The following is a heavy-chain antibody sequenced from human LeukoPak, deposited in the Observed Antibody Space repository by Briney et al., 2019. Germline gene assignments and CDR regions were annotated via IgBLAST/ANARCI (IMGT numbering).Heavy chain of an antibody. D-gene: IGHD3-3*01. CDR3: ARESGWGGFYYFGVDV. Sequence: SETLSLTCSVSGDSIDSYYWTWIRQAPGKGLEWIGYIYYDGTTDYNPSLKGRVTISLDTSKTQFSLKLTSATAADTALYFCARESGWGGFYYFGVDVWGPGTTVIVSS. V-gene: IGHV4-59*01. J-gene: IGHJ6*02. CDR1: GDSIDSYY. CDR2: IYYDGTT.